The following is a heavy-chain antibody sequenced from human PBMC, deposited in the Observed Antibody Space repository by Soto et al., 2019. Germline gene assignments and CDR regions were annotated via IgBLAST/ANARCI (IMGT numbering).Heavy chain of an antibody. CDR1: GFTFSTYG. CDR2: IWYDGNKK. V-gene: IGHV3-33*06. D-gene: IGHD3-22*01. J-gene: IGHJ4*02. Sequence: PGGSLRLSCAASGFTFSTYGMHWVRQAPGKGLEWVAVIWYDGNKKNYADSVKGRFTISRDNSKNTLYLQMNSLRAEDTAVYYCTKGYYYDTCGYFDSWGQGTLVTVSS. CDR3: TKGYYYDTCGYFDS.